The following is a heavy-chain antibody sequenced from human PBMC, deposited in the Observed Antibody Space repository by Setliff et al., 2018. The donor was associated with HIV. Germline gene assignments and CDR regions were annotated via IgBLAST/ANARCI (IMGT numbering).Heavy chain of an antibody. D-gene: IGHD5-18*01. V-gene: IGHV4-61*09. CDR1: GGSISSGSYY. CDR3: ASGLVLAMFDY. J-gene: IGHJ4*02. CDR2: IYTSGST. Sequence: SETLSLTCTVSGGSISSGSYYWSWIRQPAGKGLEWIGHIYTSGSTNYNPSLKSRVTISVDTSKNQFSLKLSSVTAADTAVYYCASGLVLAMFDYWGQGTLVTVSS.